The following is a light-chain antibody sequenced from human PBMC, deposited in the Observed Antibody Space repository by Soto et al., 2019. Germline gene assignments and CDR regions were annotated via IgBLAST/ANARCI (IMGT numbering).Light chain of an antibody. CDR3: QQYGSSPPET. CDR1: QSVSSNY. CDR2: GAS. Sequence: EIVLTQSPGTLSLSPGERATLSCRASQSVSSNYLAWYQQKPGQAPRLLIYGASSRATGIPDRFSGSGSGTDFTLTLSRLEPEDFAVYYCQQYGSSPPETFGQGTKVETK. J-gene: IGKJ1*01. V-gene: IGKV3-20*01.